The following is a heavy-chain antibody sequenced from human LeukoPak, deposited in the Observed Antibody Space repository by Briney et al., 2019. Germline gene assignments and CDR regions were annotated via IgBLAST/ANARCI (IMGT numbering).Heavy chain of an antibody. V-gene: IGHV3-21*01. Sequence: GGSLRLSCAASGFTFSSYSMNWVRQAPGKGLEWVSSISSSSSYIYYADSVKGRFIISRDNAKNSLYLQMNSLRAEDTAVYYCARHLDCGGDCSPSSGYYMDVWGKGTTVTVSS. J-gene: IGHJ6*03. CDR2: ISSSSSYI. D-gene: IGHD2-21*01. CDR1: GFTFSSYS. CDR3: ARHLDCGGDCSPSSGYYMDV.